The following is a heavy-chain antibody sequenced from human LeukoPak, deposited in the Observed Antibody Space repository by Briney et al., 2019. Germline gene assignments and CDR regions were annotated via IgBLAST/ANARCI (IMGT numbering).Heavy chain of an antibody. J-gene: IGHJ6*03. CDR1: SGSITSGGYY. CDR3: ARAPKVMTTVRYYYYYYMDV. Sequence: SETLSLTCTVSSGSITSGGYYWNWIRQHPGKGLEWIGYIYYSGSTFYNPSLKSRVTMSVDTSKNQFSLKLSSVTAAETAVYYCARAPKVMTTVRYYYYYYMDVWGKGTTVTVSS. D-gene: IGHD4-11*01. CDR2: IYYSGST. V-gene: IGHV4-31*03.